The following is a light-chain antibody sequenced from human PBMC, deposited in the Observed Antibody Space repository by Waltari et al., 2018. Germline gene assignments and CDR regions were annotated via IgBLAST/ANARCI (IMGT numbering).Light chain of an antibody. CDR2: STN. CDR1: SGSVSTGHN. Sequence: QTVVTQEPSFSVSPGGTVTLTCGLSSGSVSTGHNPSWHQQTPGQAPRTLIYSTNTRSSGVPGRFSGSILVNKAALTITGAQADDESDYYCVLYMGSGIWVFGGGTKLTVL. J-gene: IGLJ3*02. V-gene: IGLV8-61*01. CDR3: VLYMGSGIWV.